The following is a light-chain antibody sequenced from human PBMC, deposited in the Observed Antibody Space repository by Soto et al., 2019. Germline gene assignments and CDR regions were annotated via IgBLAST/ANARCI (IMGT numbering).Light chain of an antibody. CDR2: CAS. CDR1: QSVLYSSNNKNY. J-gene: IGKJ1*01. Sequence: DIVMTQSPDSLAVSLGERATINCKSSQSVLYSSNNKNYLAWYQHKPGQPPKLLIYCASTRESGVPDRFGGSESGKAFPLTISSLQAEDVALYYCQQYYSTPWTFGQGTKVEIK. CDR3: QQYYSTPWT. V-gene: IGKV4-1*01.